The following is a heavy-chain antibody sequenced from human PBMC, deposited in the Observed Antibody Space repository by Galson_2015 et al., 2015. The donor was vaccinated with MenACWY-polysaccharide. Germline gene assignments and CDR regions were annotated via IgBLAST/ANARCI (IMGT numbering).Heavy chain of an antibody. D-gene: IGHD6-13*01. CDR1: GFTFSGYG. J-gene: IGHJ4*02. Sequence: CAGSGFTFSGYGMNWVRQAPGKGLEWVAAISSSGGGTYYTHSVKDRFTISRDNSKNTLSLQMNSLRVEDTAVYYCVKGGSSMYFDSWGQGTLVTVSS. CDR2: ISSSGGGT. CDR3: VKGGSSMYFDS. V-gene: IGHV3-23*01.